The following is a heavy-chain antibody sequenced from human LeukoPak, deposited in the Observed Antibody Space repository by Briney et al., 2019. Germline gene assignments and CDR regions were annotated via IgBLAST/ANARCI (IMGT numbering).Heavy chain of an antibody. J-gene: IGHJ6*03. CDR3: ARRRRSITGTTNYMDV. V-gene: IGHV4-39*01. Sequence: SETLSLTGTVSGGSISSSSYYWGWIRQPPGKGLEWIGSIYYSGSTYYNPCLKSRVTISVDTSKNQFSLKLSSVTAADTAVYYCARRRRSITGTTNYMDVWGKGTTVTISS. CDR1: GGSISSSSYY. CDR2: IYYSGST. D-gene: IGHD1-20*01.